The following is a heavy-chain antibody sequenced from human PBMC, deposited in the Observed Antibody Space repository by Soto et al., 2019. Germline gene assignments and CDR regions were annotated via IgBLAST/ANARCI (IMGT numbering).Heavy chain of an antibody. J-gene: IGHJ5*02. D-gene: IGHD6-6*01. Sequence: PSETLSLTCTVSGGSISGYYWSWIRQSAGKGLEWIGRIYTTGSTIYNPSLRSRVTMSVDTSKNQFSLKLNSVTAADTAVYYCARDPLDGGWAARPGSWFAPWGHGTLVTVSS. V-gene: IGHV4-4*07. CDR2: IYTTGST. CDR3: ARDPLDGGWAARPGSWFAP. CDR1: GGSISGYY.